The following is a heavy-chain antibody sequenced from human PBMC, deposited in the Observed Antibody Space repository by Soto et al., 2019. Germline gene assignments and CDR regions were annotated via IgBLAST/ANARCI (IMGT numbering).Heavy chain of an antibody. CDR1: GYTFTDYY. V-gene: IGHV1-2*02. D-gene: IGHD6-19*01. CDR2: INPNTGGT. J-gene: IGHJ3*02. CDR3: TRARWAGTSDAFDI. Sequence: QMQLVQSGPEVKKFGASVKVSCKASGYTFTDYYLHWVRQAPGQGLECLGWINPNTGGTDSAQRFQGRVTMTRDTSIRIAYMELSRLTSDDTAMYYCTRARWAGTSDAFDIWGQGTMVTVS.